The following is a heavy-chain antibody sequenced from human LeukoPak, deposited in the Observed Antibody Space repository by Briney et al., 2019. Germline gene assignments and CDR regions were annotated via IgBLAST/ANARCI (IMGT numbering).Heavy chain of an antibody. D-gene: IGHD1-14*01. V-gene: IGHV3-64*04. CDR1: GFTFSSYA. CDR3: ARDWARKYFDY. CDR2: ITSSGDST. J-gene: IGHJ4*02. Sequence: PGGSLRLSCSASGFTFSSYAMYWVRQAPGKGLEYVSAITSSGDSTHYADSVKGRFTISRDNAKNSLYLQMNSLRAEDTAVYYCARDWARKYFDYWGQGTLVTVSS.